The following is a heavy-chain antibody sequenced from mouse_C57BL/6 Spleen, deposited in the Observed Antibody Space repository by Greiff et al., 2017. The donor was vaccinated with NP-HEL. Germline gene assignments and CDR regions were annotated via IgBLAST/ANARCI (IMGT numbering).Heavy chain of an antibody. D-gene: IGHD1-1*01. Sequence: QVQLQQSGPELVKPGASVKISCKASGYSFTSYYIHWVKQRPGQGLEWIGWIYPGSGNTKYNEKFKGKATLTADTSSSTAYMQLSSLTSEDSAVYYCARSHYGSSPYWYFDVWGTGTTVTVSS. CDR3: ARSHYGSSPYWYFDV. CDR2: IYPGSGNT. J-gene: IGHJ1*03. CDR1: GYSFTSYY. V-gene: IGHV1-66*01.